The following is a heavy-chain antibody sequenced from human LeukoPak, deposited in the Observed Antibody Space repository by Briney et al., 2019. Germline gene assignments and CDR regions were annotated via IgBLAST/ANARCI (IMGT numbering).Heavy chain of an antibody. D-gene: IGHD4-17*01. CDR1: GFTFSSYG. CDR3: ARTVTTFAAVDY. V-gene: IGHV3-33*01. CDR2: IWYNGSNK. Sequence: GGSLRLSCAASGFTFSSYGMHWVRQAPGKGLEWVAVIWYNGSNKYYADSVKGRFTISRDNSKNTLYLQMNSLRAEDTAVYYCARTVTTFAAVDYWGQGTLATVSS. J-gene: IGHJ4*02.